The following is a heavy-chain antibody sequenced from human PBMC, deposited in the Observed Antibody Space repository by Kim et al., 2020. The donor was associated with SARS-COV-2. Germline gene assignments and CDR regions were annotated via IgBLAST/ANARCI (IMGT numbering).Heavy chain of an antibody. D-gene: IGHD6-19*01. CDR2: FDPEDGET. Sequence: ASVKVSCKVSGYTLTELSMHWVRQAPGKGLEWMEGFDPEDGETIYAQKFQGRVTMTEDTSTDTAYMELSSLRSEDTAVYYCATGVAVAGRSSDYYYYYGMDVWGQGTTVTVSS. J-gene: IGHJ6*02. CDR1: GYTLTELS. CDR3: ATGVAVAGRSSDYYYYYGMDV. V-gene: IGHV1-24*01.